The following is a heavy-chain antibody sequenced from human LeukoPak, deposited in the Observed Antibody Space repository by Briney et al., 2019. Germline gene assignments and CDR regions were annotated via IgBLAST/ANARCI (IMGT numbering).Heavy chain of an antibody. Sequence: GGSLTLSCAASGFTFSSYEMNWVRQAPGKGLEWVSYISISGSTIYYADSVKGRFTISRDNAKNSLYLRMSSLRAEDTAVYYCARGSENIVVVPAATAVDYWGQGTLVTVSS. CDR3: ARGSENIVVVPAATAVDY. CDR2: ISISGSTI. J-gene: IGHJ4*02. CDR1: GFTFSSYE. D-gene: IGHD2-2*01. V-gene: IGHV3-48*03.